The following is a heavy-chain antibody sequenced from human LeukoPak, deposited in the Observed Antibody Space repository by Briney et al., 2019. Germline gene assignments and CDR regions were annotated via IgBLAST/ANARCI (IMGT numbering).Heavy chain of an antibody. Sequence: GSLRLSCAASGFTFSNAWMSWVRQAPGKGLALVGRIKSKTDGGTTDYAAPVKGRFTISRDDSKNTLYLQMNSLKTEDTAVYYCTTENGLRFLEWLFFDYWGQGTLVTVSS. CDR2: IKSKTDGGTT. V-gene: IGHV3-15*01. J-gene: IGHJ4*02. D-gene: IGHD3-3*01. CDR1: GFTFSNAW. CDR3: TTENGLRFLEWLFFDY.